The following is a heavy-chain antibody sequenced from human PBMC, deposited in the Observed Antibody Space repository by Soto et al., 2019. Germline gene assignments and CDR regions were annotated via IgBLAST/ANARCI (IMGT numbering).Heavy chain of an antibody. V-gene: IGHV3-23*01. Sequence: EMQLLESGGGLVQPGGSLRLSCTGSGFTFARYAMSWVRQAPGTGPEWVSGISGSGDSTFYAESVRGRFTVSRDNSKSTLYLQMSSLRADDTAVYYCARDPQFEFWYTWFDPWGQGTMVTVSS. J-gene: IGHJ5*02. CDR2: ISGSGDST. D-gene: IGHD3-3*01. CDR1: GFTFARYA. CDR3: ARDPQFEFWYTWFDP.